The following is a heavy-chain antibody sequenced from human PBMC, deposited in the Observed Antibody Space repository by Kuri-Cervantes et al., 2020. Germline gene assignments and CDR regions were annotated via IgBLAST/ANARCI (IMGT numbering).Heavy chain of an antibody. D-gene: IGHD2-21*02. CDR3: ARAYCGGDCYTWVFDY. Sequence: SETLSLTCTVSGGSISSYYWSWIRQPPGKGLEWIGYIYYSGSTYYNPSLKSRVTISVDTSKNQFSLKLSSVTAADTAVYYCARAYCGGDCYTWVFDYWGQGTLVTVSS. J-gene: IGHJ4*02. CDR2: IYYSGST. CDR1: GGSISSYY. V-gene: IGHV4-59*08.